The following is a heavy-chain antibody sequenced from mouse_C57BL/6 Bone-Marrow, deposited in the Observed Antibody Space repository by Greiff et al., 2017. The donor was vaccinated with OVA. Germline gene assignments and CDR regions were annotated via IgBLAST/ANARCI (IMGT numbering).Heavy chain of an antibody. J-gene: IGHJ2*01. CDR1: GFTFSDYG. V-gene: IGHV5-17*01. Sequence: EVKLVESGGGLVKPGGSLKLSCAASGFTFSDYGMHWVRQAPEKGLEWVAYISSGSSTIYYADTVKGRFTISRDNANNTLFLQMTSLRSEDTAMYYCARERLPYYFDYWGQGTTLTVSS. CDR3: ARERLPYYFDY. D-gene: IGHD2-4*01. CDR2: ISSGSSTI.